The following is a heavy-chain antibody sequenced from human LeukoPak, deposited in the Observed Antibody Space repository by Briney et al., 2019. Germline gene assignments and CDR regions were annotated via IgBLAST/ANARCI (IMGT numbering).Heavy chain of an antibody. CDR1: GFTFSDYY. CDR2: ISSSGSTR. D-gene: IGHD5-24*01. Sequence: GGSLRLSCAASGFTFSDYYMSWIRQAPGKGLEWVSYISSSGSTRYYADSVKGRFTISRDNAKNSLYLQMNSLRAEDTAVYYCASHRDGYSNFDYWGQGTLVTVSS. V-gene: IGHV3-11*01. J-gene: IGHJ4*02. CDR3: ASHRDGYSNFDY.